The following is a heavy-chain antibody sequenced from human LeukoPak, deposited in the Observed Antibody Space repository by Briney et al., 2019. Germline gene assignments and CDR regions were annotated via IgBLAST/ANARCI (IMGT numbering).Heavy chain of an antibody. CDR2: ISYDGSNK. J-gene: IGHJ6*03. D-gene: IGHD6-19*01. Sequence: GGSLRLSCAASGFTVSSNYMSWVRQAPGKGLEWVAVISYDGSNKYYADSVKGRFTISRDNSKNTLYLQMNSLRAEDTAVYYCARDLSSGPTYYYYYMDVWGKGTTVTVSS. CDR1: GFTVSSNY. V-gene: IGHV3-30*03. CDR3: ARDLSSGPTYYYYYMDV.